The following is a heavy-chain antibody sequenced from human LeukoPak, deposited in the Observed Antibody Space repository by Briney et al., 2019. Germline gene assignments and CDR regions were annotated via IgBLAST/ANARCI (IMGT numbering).Heavy chain of an antibody. V-gene: IGHV3-48*04. D-gene: IGHD3-9*01. CDR3: ARDETYYDILTGYSQGWYFDL. J-gene: IGHJ2*01. CDR1: GFTFSRFS. Sequence: GGSLRLSCAASGFTFSRFSLNWVRQAPGKGPEWVSYISSSTTTIYYADSVKGRFTISRDNAKNSLYLQMNSLRAEDTAVYYCARDETYYDILTGYSQGWYFDLWGRGTLVTVSS. CDR2: ISSSTTTI.